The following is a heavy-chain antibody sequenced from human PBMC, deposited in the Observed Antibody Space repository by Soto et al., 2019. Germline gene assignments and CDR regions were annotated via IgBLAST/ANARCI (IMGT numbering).Heavy chain of an antibody. Sequence: SETLSLTCAVYGGSFSGYYWSWIRQPPGKGLEWIGEINHSGSTNYNPSLKSRVTISVDTSKNQFSLKLSSVTAADTAVYFCVSHRNYIVVSGSYFDYWSQGTPVT. CDR3: VSHRNYIVVSGSYFDY. J-gene: IGHJ4*02. CDR1: GGSFSGYY. V-gene: IGHV4-34*01. CDR2: INHSGST. D-gene: IGHD6-19*01.